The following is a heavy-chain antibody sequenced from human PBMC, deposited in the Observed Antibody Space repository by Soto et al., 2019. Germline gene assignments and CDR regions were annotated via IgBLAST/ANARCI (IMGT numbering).Heavy chain of an antibody. J-gene: IGHJ4*02. V-gene: IGHV1-18*01. CDR1: GYTFTSYG. CDR2: ISAYNGNT. Sequence: ASVKVSCKASGYTFTSYGISWVRQAPGQGLEWMGWISAYNGNTNYAQKLQGRVTMTTDTSTSTAYMELRSLRSDDTAVYYCARDLSVASYYYDSSGYYYWPFDYCGQGTLVTVSS. D-gene: IGHD3-22*01. CDR3: ARDLSVASYYYDSSGYYYWPFDY.